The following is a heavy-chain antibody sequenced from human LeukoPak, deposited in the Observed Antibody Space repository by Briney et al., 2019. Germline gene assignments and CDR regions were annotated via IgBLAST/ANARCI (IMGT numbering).Heavy chain of an antibody. Sequence: PSETLSLTCTVSGGSISSYYWSWIRQPPGKGLEWIGYIYYSGSTNYNPSLKSRVTISVDTSKNQFSLKLSSVTAADTAVYYCARGGWLQNFDCWGQGTLVTVSS. J-gene: IGHJ4*02. CDR1: GGSISSYY. D-gene: IGHD5-24*01. CDR3: ARGGWLQNFDC. V-gene: IGHV4-59*01. CDR2: IYYSGST.